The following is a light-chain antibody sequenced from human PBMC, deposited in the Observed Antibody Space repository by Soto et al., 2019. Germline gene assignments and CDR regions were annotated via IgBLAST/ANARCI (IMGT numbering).Light chain of an antibody. CDR1: QDFSNR. V-gene: IGKV1-12*01. J-gene: IGKJ2*03. CDR2: AAS. Sequence: DIQMSQSPSSVSASVGDRVTITCRASQDFSNRLAWYQQTPGKAPKLLIYAASSLQPGVPSRFSGSGSGTDFTLTISSLQPEDFATYYCQQANRFPYSFGQGTKLEMK. CDR3: QQANRFPYS.